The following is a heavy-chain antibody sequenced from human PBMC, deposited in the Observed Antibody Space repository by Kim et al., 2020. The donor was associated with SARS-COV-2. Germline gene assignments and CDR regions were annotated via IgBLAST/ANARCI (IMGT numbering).Heavy chain of an antibody. CDR3: ARVKDYYGSGSYYLFFDT. J-gene: IGHJ4*02. CDR1: GGTFSGCA. V-gene: IGHV1-69*13. CDR2: IIPLFFTA. D-gene: IGHD3-10*01. Sequence: SVKVSCKTSGGTFSGCAFSWVRQAPGQGLEWMGGIIPLFFTARYAQKFQGRLTITADESKSTAYMELSSLRSEDTAVYFCARVKDYYGSGSYYLFFDTWGQGTLVTVSS.